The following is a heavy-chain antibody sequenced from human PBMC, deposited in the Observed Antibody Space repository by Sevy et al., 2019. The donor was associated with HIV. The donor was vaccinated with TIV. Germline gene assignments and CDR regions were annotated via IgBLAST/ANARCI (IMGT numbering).Heavy chain of an antibody. Sequence: GGSLRLSCVASGFTFTNYWMHWVRQTPGKGLVWVSRINIDGTGTYYADSVKGRFTISRDNTKKTLYLQMNSLRVEDTAIYYCDKDIAGKGSWGQGTLVTVSS. J-gene: IGHJ5*02. D-gene: IGHD2-15*01. CDR2: INIDGTGT. CDR1: GFTFTNYW. CDR3: DKDIAGKGS. V-gene: IGHV3-74*01.